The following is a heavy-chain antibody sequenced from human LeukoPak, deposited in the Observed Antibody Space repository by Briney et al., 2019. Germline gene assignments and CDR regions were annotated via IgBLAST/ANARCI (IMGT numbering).Heavy chain of an antibody. V-gene: IGHV1-69*13. CDR3: AREGYCSSTSCYTLKH. J-gene: IGHJ1*01. D-gene: IGHD2-2*02. Sequence: SSVTVSCKASGGTFSSYAIRWVRQAPGQGLEWMGGIIPIFGTANYAQQFQGRVTITADESTSTAYMELSSLRSEDTAVYYCAREGYCSSTSCYTLKHWGQGTLVTVSS. CDR2: IIPIFGTA. CDR1: GGTFSSYA.